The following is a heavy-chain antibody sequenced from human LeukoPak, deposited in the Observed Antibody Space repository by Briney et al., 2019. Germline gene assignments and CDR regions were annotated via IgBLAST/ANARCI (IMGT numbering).Heavy chain of an antibody. CDR2: IYHSGST. Sequence: SETLSLTCTVSGYSISSGYYWGWIRQPPGKGLEWIGSIYHSGSTYYNPSLKSRVTISVYTSKNQFSLKLSSVTDADTAVYYCARDEATGTTGGLDYWGQGTLVTVSS. CDR3: ARDEATGTTGGLDY. V-gene: IGHV4-38-2*02. D-gene: IGHD1-1*01. J-gene: IGHJ4*02. CDR1: GYSISSGYY.